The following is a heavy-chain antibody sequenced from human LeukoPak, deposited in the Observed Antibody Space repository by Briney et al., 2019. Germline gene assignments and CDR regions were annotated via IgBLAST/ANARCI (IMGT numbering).Heavy chain of an antibody. J-gene: IGHJ4*02. CDR3: AADNEGLREIDY. Sequence: ASVKVSCKVPGYTLTELSMHWVRQAPGKGLEWMGGFDPEDGETIYAQKFQGRVTMTEDTSTDTAYMELSSLRSEDTAVYYCAADNEGLREIDYWGQGTLVTVSS. CDR1: GYTLTELS. CDR2: FDPEDGET. V-gene: IGHV1-24*01. D-gene: IGHD5-24*01.